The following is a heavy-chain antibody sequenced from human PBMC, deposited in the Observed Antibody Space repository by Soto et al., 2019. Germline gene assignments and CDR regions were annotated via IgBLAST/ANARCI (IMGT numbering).Heavy chain of an antibody. V-gene: IGHV1-2*02. J-gene: IGHJ4*02. CDR2: INPNSGGT. CDR1: GYTFTGYY. Sequence: QVQLVQSGAEVKKPGASAKVSCEASGYTFTGYYMHWVRQAPGQGLEWMGWINPNSGGTNYAQKFQGRVTMTRDTSISTAYMELSRLRSDDTAVYYCAREWDTVTMREVRYWGQGTLVTVSS. D-gene: IGHD4-17*01. CDR3: AREWDTVTMREVRY.